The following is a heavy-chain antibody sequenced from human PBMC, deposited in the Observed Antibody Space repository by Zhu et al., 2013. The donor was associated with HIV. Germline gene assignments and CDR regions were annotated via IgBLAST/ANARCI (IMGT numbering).Heavy chain of an antibody. J-gene: IGHJ3*02. CDR1: GFTFDDYA. CDR3: AKAHPDVLRYFDWLPVRAGGAFDI. CDR2: ISWNSGSI. V-gene: IGHV3-9*01. D-gene: IGHD3-9*01. Sequence: EVQLVESGGGLVQPGRSLRLSCAASGFTFDDYAMHWVRQAPGKGLEWASGISWNSGSIGYADSVKGRFTISRDNAKNSLYLQMNSLRAEDTALYYCAKAHPDVLRYFDWLPVRAGGAFDIWGQGTMVTVSS.